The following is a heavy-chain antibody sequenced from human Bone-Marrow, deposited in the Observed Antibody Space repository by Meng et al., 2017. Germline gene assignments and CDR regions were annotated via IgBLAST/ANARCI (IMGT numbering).Heavy chain of an antibody. Sequence: SETLSLTCTVSGYSISSGYYWGWSRQPPGKGREWIGSIYHSGSTYYNPSLKSRVTISVDTSKNQFSLKLSSVTAADTAVYYCAREREMTTVTTSAFDIWGQGTMVTVSS. J-gene: IGHJ3*02. CDR3: AREREMTTVTTSAFDI. D-gene: IGHD4-17*01. CDR1: GYSISSGYY. CDR2: IYHSGST. V-gene: IGHV4-38-2*02.